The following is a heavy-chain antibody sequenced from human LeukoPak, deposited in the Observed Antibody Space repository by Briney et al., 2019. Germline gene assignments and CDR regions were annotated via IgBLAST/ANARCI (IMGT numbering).Heavy chain of an antibody. V-gene: IGHV3-23*01. Sequence: GGSLRLSCAASGFTFSSYGMSWVRQAPGKGLEWVSAISGSGGSTYYADSVKGRFTISRDNSKNTLYLQMNSLRAEDTAVYYCAKRLAAAGSYYQYYYMDVWGKGPRSPSP. J-gene: IGHJ6*03. CDR2: ISGSGGST. CDR3: AKRLAAAGSYYQYYYMDV. CDR1: GFTFSSYG. D-gene: IGHD6-13*01.